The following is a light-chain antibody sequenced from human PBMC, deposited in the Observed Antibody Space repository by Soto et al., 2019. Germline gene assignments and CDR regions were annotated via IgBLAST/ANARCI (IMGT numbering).Light chain of an antibody. J-gene: IGLJ2*01. CDR2: EVS. CDR1: SSDVGGYGY. Sequence: QSALTQPPSASGSPGQSVTISCTGTSSDVGGYGYVSWYQQHPGKAPKLMIFEVSKRSSGVPDRFSGSKSGNTASLTVSGLQAEDEADYYCSSYAGTNSDVVFGGGPQLTVL. CDR3: SSYAGTNSDVV. V-gene: IGLV2-8*01.